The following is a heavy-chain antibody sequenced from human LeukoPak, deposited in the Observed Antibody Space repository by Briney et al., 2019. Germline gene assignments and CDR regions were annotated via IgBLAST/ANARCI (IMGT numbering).Heavy chain of an antibody. V-gene: IGHV3-30*04. D-gene: IGHD2-2*01. CDR1: GFTFSSYA. J-gene: IGHJ3*02. CDR3: ARSNQLLYAFDI. Sequence: GGSLRLSCAASGFTFSSYAMHWVRQAPGKGLEWVAVISYDGSNKYYADSVKGRFTISRDNAKNSLYLQMNSLRAEDTAVYYCARSNQLLYAFDIWGQGTMVTVSS. CDR2: ISYDGSNK.